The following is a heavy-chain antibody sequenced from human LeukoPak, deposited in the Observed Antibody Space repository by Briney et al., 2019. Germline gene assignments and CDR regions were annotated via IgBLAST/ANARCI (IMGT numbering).Heavy chain of an antibody. Sequence: SETLSLTCTVSGGSISSYHWSWIRQPAGKGLEWIGRIYTSGSTNYNPSLKSRVTMSVDTSKNQFSLKLSSVAAADMAVYYCARDSSSTGLWFDPWGQGTLVTVSS. D-gene: IGHD6-13*01. CDR3: ARDSSSTGLWFDP. CDR2: IYTSGST. V-gene: IGHV4-4*07. CDR1: GGSISSYH. J-gene: IGHJ5*02.